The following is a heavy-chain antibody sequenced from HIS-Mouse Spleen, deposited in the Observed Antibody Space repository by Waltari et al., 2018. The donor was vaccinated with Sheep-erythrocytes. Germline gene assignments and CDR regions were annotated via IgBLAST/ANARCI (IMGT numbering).Heavy chain of an antibody. D-gene: IGHD3-22*01. CDR3: ARARSMIVVVITIDY. CDR2: ISYEGSNK. Sequence: QVQLVESGGGVVQPGRSLRLSCAASGFTFSSYAMHWVRQAPGKGVEWVAVISYEGSNKYYADSVKGRFTISRDNSKNTLYLQMNSLRAEDTAVYYCARARSMIVVVITIDYWGQGTLVTVSS. CDR1: GFTFSSYA. J-gene: IGHJ4*02. V-gene: IGHV3-30*04.